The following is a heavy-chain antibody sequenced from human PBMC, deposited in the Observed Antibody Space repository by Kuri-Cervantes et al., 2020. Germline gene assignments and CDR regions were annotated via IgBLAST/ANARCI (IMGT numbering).Heavy chain of an antibody. V-gene: IGHV1-2*02. Sequence: ASVKVSCKASGYTFTGYDMHWVRQAPGQGLEWMGWINPNSGGTNYAQKFQGRVTMTRDTSISTAYMELSRLRSEDTAVYYCARVLYSSSAPLFDYWGQGTLVTVSS. D-gene: IGHD6-6*01. CDR3: ARVLYSSSAPLFDY. J-gene: IGHJ4*02. CDR2: INPNSGGT. CDR1: GYTFTGYD.